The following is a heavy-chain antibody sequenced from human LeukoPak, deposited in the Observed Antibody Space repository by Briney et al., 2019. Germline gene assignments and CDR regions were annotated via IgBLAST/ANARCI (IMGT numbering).Heavy chain of an antibody. CDR3: ARYDYDFWSGHPPRAFDI. V-gene: IGHV4-59*01. CDR1: GGSISNYY. D-gene: IGHD3-3*01. CDR2: IYYSGST. J-gene: IGHJ3*02. Sequence: SETLSLTCTVSGGSISNYYWSWIRQPPGKGLGWIGYIYYSGSTNYNPSLKSRVTISVDTSKNQFSLKLSSVTAADTAVYYCARYDYDFWSGHPPRAFDIWGQGTMVTVSS.